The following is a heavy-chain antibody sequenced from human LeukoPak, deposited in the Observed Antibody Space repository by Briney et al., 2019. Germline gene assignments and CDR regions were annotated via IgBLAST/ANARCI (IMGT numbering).Heavy chain of an antibody. D-gene: IGHD1-14*01. CDR3: ARDRRTGRRIGYYYYMDV. J-gene: IGHJ6*03. CDR1: GFTVSSNY. Sequence: GGSLRLSCAASGFTVSSNYMSWVRQAPGKGLEWVSVIYSGGSTYYAAPVKRRFTISRDNSTNTLYFQMNSMRAEDTAVYYCARDRRTGRRIGYYYYMDVWGKGTTVTVSS. V-gene: IGHV3-66*02. CDR2: IYSGGST.